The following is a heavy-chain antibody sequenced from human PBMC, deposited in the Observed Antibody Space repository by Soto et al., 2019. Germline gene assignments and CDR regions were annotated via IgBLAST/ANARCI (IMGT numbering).Heavy chain of an antibody. V-gene: IGHV3-74*01. CDR2: INSDGSST. J-gene: IGHJ4*02. D-gene: IGHD2-21*02. CDR1: GFTFSSYW. Sequence: GGSLRLSCAASGFTFSSYWMHWVRQAPGKGLVWVSRINSDGSSTNYADSVKGRFTISRDNAKNTLYLQMNRLRAEDTDVYYCARVREELGGDGGTNYFDYWGQGTLVTVTS. CDR3: ARVREELGGDGGTNYFDY.